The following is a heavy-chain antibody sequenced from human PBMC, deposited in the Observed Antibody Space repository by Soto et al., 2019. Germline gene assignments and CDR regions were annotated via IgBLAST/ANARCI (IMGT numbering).Heavy chain of an antibody. Sequence: PVGSLRLSCAASGFTLSAYDMHWVRQAEGKGLEWVSALGAADDPYYLVSVKGRFTISRENAKNSLYLQMNNLRAGDTAAYYCARAYSGRLPRRADYYYAMDVWGQGTTVTVSS. J-gene: IGHJ6*02. CDR1: GFTLSAYD. CDR2: LGAADDP. V-gene: IGHV3-13*05. D-gene: IGHD2-15*01. CDR3: ARAYSGRLPRRADYYYAMDV.